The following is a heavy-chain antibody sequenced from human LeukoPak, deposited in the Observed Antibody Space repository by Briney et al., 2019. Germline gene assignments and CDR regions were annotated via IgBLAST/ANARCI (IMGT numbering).Heavy chain of an antibody. V-gene: IGHV3-23*01. J-gene: IGHJ4*02. Sequence: PGGSLRLSCAASGFTFSSYAMSWVRQAPGKGLEWVSAISGSGGSTYYADSVKGRFTISRDNSKNTLYLQMNSLRAEDTAVYYCAKDGPNTGYSSGWYGYWGQGTLVTVSS. CDR2: ISGSGGST. D-gene: IGHD6-19*01. CDR1: GFTFSSYA. CDR3: AKDGPNTGYSSGWYGY.